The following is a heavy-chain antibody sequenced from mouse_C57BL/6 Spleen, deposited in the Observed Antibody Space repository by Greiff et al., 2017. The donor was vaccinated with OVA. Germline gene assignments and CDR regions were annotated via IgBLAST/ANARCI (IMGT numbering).Heavy chain of an antibody. CDR1: GFSLTSYG. CDR2: IWGDGST. Sequence: VQLLESGPGLVAPSPSLSITCTASGFSLTSYGVSWVRQPPGKGLEWLGVIWGDGSTNYHSALISRLSTIKDNSKTQVFLKLNSLETDDTATYYCASANWGFDYWGQGTTLTVSS. D-gene: IGHD4-1*01. J-gene: IGHJ2*01. V-gene: IGHV2-3*01. CDR3: ASANWGFDY.